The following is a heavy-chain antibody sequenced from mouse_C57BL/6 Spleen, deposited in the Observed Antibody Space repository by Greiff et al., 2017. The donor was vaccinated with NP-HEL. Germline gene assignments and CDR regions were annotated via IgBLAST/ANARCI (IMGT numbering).Heavy chain of an antibody. J-gene: IGHJ2*01. CDR1: GFTFSSYA. CDR3: TRDHYGSTYPYYFDY. Sequence: EVKVVESGEGLVKPGGSLKLTCAASGFTFSSYAMSWVRQTPEKRLEWVAYISSGGDYIYYADTVKGRFTISRDNARNTLYLQMSSLKSEDTAMYYCTRDHYGSTYPYYFDYWGQGTTLTVSS. CDR2: ISSGGDYI. V-gene: IGHV5-9-1*02. D-gene: IGHD1-1*01.